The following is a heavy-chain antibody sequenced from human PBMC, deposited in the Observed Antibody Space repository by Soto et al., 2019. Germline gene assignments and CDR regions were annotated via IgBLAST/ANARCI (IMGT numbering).Heavy chain of an antibody. D-gene: IGHD6-19*01. J-gene: IGHJ5*02. Sequence: ASVKVSCKASGYTFTSYGISWVRQAPGQGLEWMGWISAYNGNTNYAQKLQGRVTMTTDTSTSTAYMELRSLRSDDTAVYYCARVGVYSSGLYLGRPGWFDPWGQGTLVTVSS. CDR3: ARVGVYSSGLYLGRPGWFDP. CDR1: GYTFTSYG. V-gene: IGHV1-18*01. CDR2: ISAYNGNT.